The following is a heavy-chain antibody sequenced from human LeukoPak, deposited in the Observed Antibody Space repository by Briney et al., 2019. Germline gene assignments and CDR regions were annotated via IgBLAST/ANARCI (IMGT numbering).Heavy chain of an antibody. D-gene: IGHD2-15*01. CDR1: GYSFSSYW. V-gene: IGHV5-10-1*01. CDR3: ARRGFCSGGDCYSAAFDI. CDR2: IDTSDYST. Sequence: GESLKSSCTGSGYSFSSYWISWVRQMPGKRLEWMGRIDTSDYSTDYSPSFEGHITVSIDKSISTAYLEWSSLKASDTAMYYCARRGFCSGGDCYSAAFDIWGQGTVVTVSS. J-gene: IGHJ3*02.